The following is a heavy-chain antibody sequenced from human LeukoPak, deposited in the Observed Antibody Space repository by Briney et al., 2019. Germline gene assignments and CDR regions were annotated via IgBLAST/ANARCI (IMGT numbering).Heavy chain of an antibody. Sequence: GGSLRLSCAASGFTFSDYGMHWVRQAPGKGLEWVAVVWSDGSNKYYADSVKGRLTISRDNAKNTLYLQMNSLRAEDTAVYYCARGGEYPPRPDSWGQGTLVTVSS. D-gene: IGHD4-17*01. CDR1: GFTFSDYG. CDR2: VWSDGSNK. J-gene: IGHJ4*02. CDR3: ARGGEYPPRPDS. V-gene: IGHV3-33*01.